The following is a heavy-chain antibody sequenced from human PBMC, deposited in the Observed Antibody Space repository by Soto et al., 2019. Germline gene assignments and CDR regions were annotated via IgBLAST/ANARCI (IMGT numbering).Heavy chain of an antibody. V-gene: IGHV3-49*03. CDR3: TRALVVVAATPRYFDY. CDR2: IRSKAYGGTT. CDR1: GFTFGDYA. Sequence: GGSLRLSCTASGFTFGDYAMSWFRQAPGKGLEWVGFIRSKAYGGTTEYAASVKGRFTISRDDSKSIAYLQMNSLKTEDTAVYYCTRALVVVAATPRYFDYWGQGTLVTVSS. D-gene: IGHD2-15*01. J-gene: IGHJ4*02.